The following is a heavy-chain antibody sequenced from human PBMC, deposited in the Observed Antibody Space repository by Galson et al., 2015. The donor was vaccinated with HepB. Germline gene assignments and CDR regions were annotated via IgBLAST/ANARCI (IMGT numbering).Heavy chain of an antibody. CDR1: GDSVSSNSAA. Sequence: CAISGDSVSSNSAAWNWIRQSPSRGLEWLGRTYYRAKWYSDCAVSVRSRITINPDTSKNQFSLQLSSVTPEDTAVYYCARVHGTIYYYGMDVWGQGTTVTVSS. D-gene: IGHD1-1*01. V-gene: IGHV6-1*01. CDR2: TYYRAKWYS. CDR3: ARVHGTIYYYGMDV. J-gene: IGHJ6*02.